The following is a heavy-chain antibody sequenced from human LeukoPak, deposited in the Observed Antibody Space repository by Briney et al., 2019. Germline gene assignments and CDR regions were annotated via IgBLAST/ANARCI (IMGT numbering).Heavy chain of an antibody. J-gene: IGHJ5*02. CDR3: AKDRSRIVGPPKT. CDR2: IYSGGST. D-gene: IGHD1-26*01. CDR1: GFTVSSSY. V-gene: IGHV3-53*01. Sequence: GGSLRLSCAASGFTVSSSYMSWVRQAPGKGLEWVSVIYSGGSTYYADSVKGRFTISRDNSKNTLYLQMNSLRAEDTAVYYCAKDRSRIVGPPKTWGQGTLVTVSS.